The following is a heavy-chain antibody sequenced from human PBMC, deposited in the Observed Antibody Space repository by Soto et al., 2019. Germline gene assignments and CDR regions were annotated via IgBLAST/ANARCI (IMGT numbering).Heavy chain of an antibody. CDR3: VGLGDRFGYRGSYYFDH. CDR1: GYTFTDFG. V-gene: IGHV1-18*01. J-gene: IGHJ4*02. Sequence: HVQLVQSGAEVKKPGASVKVSCKASGYTFTDFGIGWVRQAPGQGLEWVGWIGAFNGNTDYAQKFQGRVTMTADPPTSTAYMELRSLRSDDTALYSCVGLGDRFGYRGSYYFDHWGQGTLVTVSS. D-gene: IGHD3-22*01. CDR2: IGAFNGNT.